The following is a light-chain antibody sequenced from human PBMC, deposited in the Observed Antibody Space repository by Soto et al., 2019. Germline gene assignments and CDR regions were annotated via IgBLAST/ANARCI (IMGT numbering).Light chain of an antibody. V-gene: IGKV3D-20*02. J-gene: IGKJ1*01. Sequence: IVLTQSPGTLSLSPGETATLSCRASQIITTFYFGWYQQKPGQSPRLLIYGVYSRATGTPDRFSGSGSGTDFTLTISRLEPEDFAVYYCQQRSDWPTFGQGTKVDIK. CDR3: QQRSDWPT. CDR2: GVY. CDR1: QIITTFY.